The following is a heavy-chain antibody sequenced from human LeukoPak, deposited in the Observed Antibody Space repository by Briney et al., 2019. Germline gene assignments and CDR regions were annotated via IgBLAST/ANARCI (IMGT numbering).Heavy chain of an antibody. V-gene: IGHV1-46*01. CDR2: INPSGGST. CDR3: ARDPAPPDYYDSSGYYQYFDY. CDR1: GYTFTSYY. J-gene: IGHJ4*02. Sequence: ASVTVSCKASGYTFTSYYMHWVRQAPGQGLEWMGIINPSGGSTSYAQKFQGRVTMTRDTSTSTVYMELSSLRSEDTAVYYCARDPAPPDYYDSSGYYQYFDYWGQGTLVTVSS. D-gene: IGHD3-22*01.